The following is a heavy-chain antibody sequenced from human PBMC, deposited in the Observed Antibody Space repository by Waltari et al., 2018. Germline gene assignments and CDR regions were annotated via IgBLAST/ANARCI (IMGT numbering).Heavy chain of an antibody. CDR3: VAEGSNSVHH. Sequence: EVQVVESGGGLVQPGGSLRLSCAASGFSFNTFWRHWVRQAPGKGLVWVSRINSAGTGTKYADFVQGRFTISRDNGKNTLFLQMNSLKVDDTAVYYCVAEGSNSVHHWGHGTLVTVSS. J-gene: IGHJ5*02. D-gene: IGHD1-26*01. V-gene: IGHV3-74*03. CDR1: GFSFNTFW. CDR2: INSAGTGT.